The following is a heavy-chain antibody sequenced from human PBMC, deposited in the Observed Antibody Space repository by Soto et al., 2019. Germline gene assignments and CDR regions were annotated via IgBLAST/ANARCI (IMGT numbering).Heavy chain of an antibody. J-gene: IGHJ4*02. CDR2: ISSSGSTI. V-gene: IGHV3-11*01. Sequence: GGSLRLSCAASGFTFSDHYMDWVRQAPGKGLEWVSYISSSGSTIYYADSVKGRFTISRDNAKNSLYLQMNSLRAEDTAVYYCARDQVGGDYHFDYWGQGTLVTVSS. CDR3: ARDQVGGDYHFDY. D-gene: IGHD4-17*01. CDR1: GFTFSDHY.